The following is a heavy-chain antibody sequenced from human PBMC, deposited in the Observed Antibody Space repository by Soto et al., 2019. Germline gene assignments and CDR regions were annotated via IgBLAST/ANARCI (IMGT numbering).Heavy chain of an antibody. CDR3: AKDHNWNDVSYFDY. Sequence: GGSLRLSCAASGFTFSSYGMHWVRQAPGKGLEWVAVISYDGSNKYYADSVKGRFTISRDNSKNTLYLQMKSLRAEDKAVYNCAKDHNWNDVSYFDYWGQGTLVTVSS. CDR1: GFTFSSYG. D-gene: IGHD1-20*01. CDR2: ISYDGSNK. V-gene: IGHV3-30*18. J-gene: IGHJ4*02.